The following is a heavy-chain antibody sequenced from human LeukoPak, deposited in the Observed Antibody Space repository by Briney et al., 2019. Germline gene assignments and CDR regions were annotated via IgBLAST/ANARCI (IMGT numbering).Heavy chain of an antibody. CDR2: IIPIFGTA. Sequence: SVTVSCKASGGTLSSYAISWVRQAPGQGLEWLGGIIPIFGTANYAQKFQGRVTITADESTSTAYMELSSLRSEDTAVYYCARENSSGWTDWGQGTLVTVSS. CDR1: GGTLSSYA. V-gene: IGHV1-69*13. J-gene: IGHJ4*02. CDR3: ARENSSGWTD. D-gene: IGHD6-19*01.